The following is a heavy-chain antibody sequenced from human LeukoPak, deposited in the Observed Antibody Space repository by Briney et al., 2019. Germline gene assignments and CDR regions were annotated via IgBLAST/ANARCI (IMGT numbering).Heavy chain of an antibody. CDR1: GGSFSGYY. D-gene: IGHD3-9*01. J-gene: IGHJ5*02. CDR3: ARRQYVDWLIRRPNWFDP. V-gene: IGHV4-34*01. CDR2: INHSGST. Sequence: KPSETLSLTCAVYGGSFSGYYWSWIRQPPGKGLEWIGEINHSGSTNYNPSLKSRVTISVDTSKNQFSLKLSSVTAADTAVYYCARRQYVDWLIRRPNWFDPWGQGTLVTVSS.